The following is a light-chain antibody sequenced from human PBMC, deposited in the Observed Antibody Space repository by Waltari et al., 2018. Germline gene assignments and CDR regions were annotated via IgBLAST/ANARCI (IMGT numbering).Light chain of an antibody. J-gene: IGLJ2*01. CDR2: GKN. Sequence: SSELTQDPAVSVALGQTVRITCQGDSPRSYYASWHQQKPGQAPVLVIYGKNNRPSGIPDRFSGSTSGNTASLTISGAHAEDEADYYCNSRDTSGNHVVFGGGTKLTVL. CDR3: NSRDTSGNHVV. CDR1: SPRSYY. V-gene: IGLV3-19*01.